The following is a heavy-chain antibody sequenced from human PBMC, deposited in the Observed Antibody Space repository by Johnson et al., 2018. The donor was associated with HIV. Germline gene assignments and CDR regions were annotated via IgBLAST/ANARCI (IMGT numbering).Heavy chain of an antibody. D-gene: IGHD6-13*01. Sequence: VQLVESGGGLVQPGGSLRLSCAASGFTVSSNYMSWVRQAPGKGLEWVSVIYSGGSTYYADSVKGRLTISRDDSKNTLYLQMNSLRAEDTAVYYCAKDYQNSTSRWYNDAFDIWGQGTMVTVSS. V-gene: IGHV3-66*01. CDR1: GFTVSSNY. CDR2: IYSGGST. CDR3: AKDYQNSTSRWYNDAFDI. J-gene: IGHJ3*02.